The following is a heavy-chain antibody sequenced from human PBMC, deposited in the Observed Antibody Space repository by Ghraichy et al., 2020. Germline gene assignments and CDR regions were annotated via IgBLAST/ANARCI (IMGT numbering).Heavy chain of an antibody. Sequence: GGSLRLSCAASGFTFAGYTMSWVRQAPGKGLEWVSGITGSGGSTYYADSVKGRFTISRDNSKNTLYLQMYSLRAEDTAVYYCAKGRGYSYGYFDYWGQGTLVTVSS. J-gene: IGHJ4*02. D-gene: IGHD5-18*01. CDR3: AKGRGYSYGYFDY. CDR2: ITGSGGST. V-gene: IGHV3-23*01. CDR1: GFTFAGYT.